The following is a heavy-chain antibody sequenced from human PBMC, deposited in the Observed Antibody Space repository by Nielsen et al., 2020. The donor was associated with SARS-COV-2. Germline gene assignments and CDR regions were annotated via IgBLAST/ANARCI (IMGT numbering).Heavy chain of an antibody. CDR1: GFTVSSNY. CDR3: ARDPDPSDIVVVPAAHFDY. V-gene: IGHV3-7*01. CDR2: IKQDGSEK. D-gene: IGHD2-2*01. J-gene: IGHJ4*02. Sequence: GGSLRLSCAASGFTVSSNYMGWVRQAAGKGLEWVANIKQDGSEKYYVDSVKGRFTISRGNAKNSLYLQMNSLRAEDTAVYYCARDPDPSDIVVVPAAHFDYWGQGTLVTVSS.